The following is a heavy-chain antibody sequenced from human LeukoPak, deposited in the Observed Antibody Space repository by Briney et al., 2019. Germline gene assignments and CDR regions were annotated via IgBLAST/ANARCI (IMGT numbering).Heavy chain of an antibody. D-gene: IGHD2-8*01. CDR3: ARGPNHYYYMYF. J-gene: IGHJ6*03. V-gene: IGHV1-2*02. CDR2: INPDGGVT. Sequence: ASVKVSCKASGYTFTSYDINWVRQAPGQGLEGMGWINPDGGVTKSAQNFQGRVTMTRDKSINTVYMELSGLTSDDTALYYCARGPNHYYYMYFWGTGTTVSVSS. CDR1: GYTFTSYD.